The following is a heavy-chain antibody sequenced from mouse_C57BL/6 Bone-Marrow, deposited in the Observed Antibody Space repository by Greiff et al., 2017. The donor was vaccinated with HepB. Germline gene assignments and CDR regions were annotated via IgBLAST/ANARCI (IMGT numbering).Heavy chain of an antibody. CDR1: GFTFSSYA. V-gene: IGHV5-4*03. D-gene: IGHD1-1*01. Sequence: DVKLVESGGGLVKPGGSLKLSCAASGFTFSSYAMSWVRQTPEKRLEWVATISDGGSYTYYPDNVKGRFTISRDNAKNNLYLQMSHLKSEDTAMYYGARVITTVVEAMDYWGQGTSVTVSS. CDR2: ISDGGSYT. CDR3: ARVITTVVEAMDY. J-gene: IGHJ4*01.